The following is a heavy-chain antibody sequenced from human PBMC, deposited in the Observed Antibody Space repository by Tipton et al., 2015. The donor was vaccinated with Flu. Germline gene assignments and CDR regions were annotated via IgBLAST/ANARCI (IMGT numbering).Heavy chain of an antibody. V-gene: IGHV4-4*07. CDR2: TYTSGST. D-gene: IGHD3-16*01. J-gene: IGHJ3*02. Sequence: LRLSCTVSGGSISSYYWTWIRQPAGKGLEWIGRTYTSGSTKYNPSLKSRVTMSVDTSKNHFSLKLSSVTAADTAVYYCAREWGDAFDIWGQGTMVTVSS. CDR3: AREWGDAFDI. CDR1: GGSISSYY.